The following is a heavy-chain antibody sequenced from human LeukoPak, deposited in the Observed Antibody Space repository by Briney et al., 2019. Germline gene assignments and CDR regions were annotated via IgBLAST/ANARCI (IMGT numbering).Heavy chain of an antibody. J-gene: IGHJ3*02. CDR3: ARGLVGATGLFDI. CDR2: INPNSGGT. Sequence: ASVKVSCKASGYTFTGYYMHWVRQAPGQGLEWMGWINPNSGGTNYAQKFQGWVAMTRDTSISTAYMELSRLRSDDTAVYYCARGLVGATGLFDIWGQGTMVTVSS. D-gene: IGHD1-26*01. V-gene: IGHV1-2*04. CDR1: GYTFTGYY.